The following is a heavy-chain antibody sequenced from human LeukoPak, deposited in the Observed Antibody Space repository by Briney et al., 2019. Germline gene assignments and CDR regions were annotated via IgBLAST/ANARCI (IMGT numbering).Heavy chain of an antibody. Sequence: ASVKVSCKVSGYTLTELSMHWVRQAPGKGLEWMGGFDPEDGETIYAQKFQGRVTMTEDTSTDTAYMELSSLRSEDTAVYYCATWFGESIYDAFDIWGQGTMVTVSS. V-gene: IGHV1-24*01. CDR1: GYTLTELS. CDR2: FDPEDGET. D-gene: IGHD3-10*01. CDR3: ATWFGESIYDAFDI. J-gene: IGHJ3*02.